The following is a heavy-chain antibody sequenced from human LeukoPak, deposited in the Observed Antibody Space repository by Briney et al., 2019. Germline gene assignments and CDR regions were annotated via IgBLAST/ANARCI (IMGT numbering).Heavy chain of an antibody. V-gene: IGHV4-30-4*01. Sequence: SGTLSLTCAVSGGSISSGDYYWSWIRQPPGKGLEWIGYIYYSGSTYYNPSLKSRVTISVDTSKNQFSLKLSSVTAADTAVYYCARTSGYDYSYFDYWGQGTLVTVSS. CDR1: GGSISSGDYY. D-gene: IGHD5-12*01. CDR2: IYYSGST. J-gene: IGHJ4*02. CDR3: ARTSGYDYSYFDY.